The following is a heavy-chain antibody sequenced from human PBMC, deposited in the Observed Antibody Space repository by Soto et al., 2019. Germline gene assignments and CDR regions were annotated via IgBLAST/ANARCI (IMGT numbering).Heavy chain of an antibody. D-gene: IGHD2-2*01. CDR3: ARAIVVVPAAPFVP. Sequence: ASVKVSCKAPGYTFTGYYMHWGRQAPGQGLEWMGWINPNSGGTNYAQKFQGRVTMTRDTSISTAYMELSRLRSDDTAVYYSARAIVVVPAAPFVPWGQGTRVSVSS. CDR2: INPNSGGT. V-gene: IGHV1-2*02. J-gene: IGHJ5*02. CDR1: GYTFTGYY.